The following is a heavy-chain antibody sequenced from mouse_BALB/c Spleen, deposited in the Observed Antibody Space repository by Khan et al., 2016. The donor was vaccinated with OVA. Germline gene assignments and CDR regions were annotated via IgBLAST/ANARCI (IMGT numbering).Heavy chain of an antibody. J-gene: IGHJ4*01. Sequence: DLVKPGASVKLSCKASGYTFTSYWINWIKQRPGQGLEWIGRLAPGSGSTDYNEMFKGKATLTVDTSSSTVYIQLSSLSSEDSAVYFCARENYYGSSCYAMDYWGQGTSVTVSS. CDR1: GYTFTSYW. CDR3: ARENYYGSSCYAMDY. CDR2: LAPGSGST. V-gene: IGHV1S41*01. D-gene: IGHD1-1*01.